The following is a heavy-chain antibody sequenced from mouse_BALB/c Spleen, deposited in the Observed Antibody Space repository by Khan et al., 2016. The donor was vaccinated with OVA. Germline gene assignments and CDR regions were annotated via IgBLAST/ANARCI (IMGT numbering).Heavy chain of an antibody. J-gene: IGHJ3*01. Sequence: EVQLQQSGPELVKPGASMKMSYKASGYSFTGYTMNWVKQSHVKNLEWIGLINPYNGGTAYNQKFRGKATLTVDKSSNTAYMELLSLTSEDSAVYYCVRSASYGDYVEAWFAYWGQGTLVTVSA. CDR1: GYSFTGYT. D-gene: IGHD2-13*01. CDR3: VRSASYGDYVEAWFAY. V-gene: IGHV1-26*01. CDR2: INPYNGGT.